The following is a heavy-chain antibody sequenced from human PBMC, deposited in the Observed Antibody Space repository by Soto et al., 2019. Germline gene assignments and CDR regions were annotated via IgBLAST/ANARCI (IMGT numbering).Heavy chain of an antibody. V-gene: IGHV4-31*03. D-gene: IGHD3-10*01. J-gene: IGHJ6*02. CDR1: GGSISSVSYH. CDR3: ARDRKAYGSGSWGMDV. Sequence: QVQLQESGPGLVKPSQTLSLTCTVSGGSISSVSYHWSWIRQHPGKGLEWIGYIYYSGSTYYNPSLKSRPTISIDKSKNNFSLKLSSVTAADTAVYYCARDRKAYGSGSWGMDVWGQGITVTVSS. CDR2: IYYSGST.